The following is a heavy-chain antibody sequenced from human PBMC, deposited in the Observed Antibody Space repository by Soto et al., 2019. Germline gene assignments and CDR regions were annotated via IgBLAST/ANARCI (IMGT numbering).Heavy chain of an antibody. CDR2: INHSGST. D-gene: IGHD5-12*01. V-gene: IGHV4-34*01. Sequence: QVQLQQWGAGLLKPSETLSLTCAVYGGSFSGYYWSWIRQPPGKGLEWIGEINHSGSTNYSPSLKSRVTISVDTSKNQFSLKLSSVTAADTAVYYCARWAVDIVATTYNWFDPWGQGTLVTVSS. J-gene: IGHJ5*02. CDR1: GGSFSGYY. CDR3: ARWAVDIVATTYNWFDP.